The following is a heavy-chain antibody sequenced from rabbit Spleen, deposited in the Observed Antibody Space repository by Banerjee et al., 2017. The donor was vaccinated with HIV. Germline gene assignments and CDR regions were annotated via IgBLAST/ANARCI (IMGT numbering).Heavy chain of an antibody. CDR3: VREVAGRFGL. CDR1: GFDHSNYY. D-gene: IGHD4-1*01. J-gene: IGHJ4*01. Sequence: QEQLEESGGGLVKPGGTLTLTCTASGFDHSNYYMCWVRQAPGKGLEWIGDIDPIFGIAVYASWVNGRFTISSHNAQNTLYLQLNSLTAADTATYFCVREVAGRFGLWGPGTLVTVS. CDR2: IDPIFGIA. V-gene: IGHV1S43*01.